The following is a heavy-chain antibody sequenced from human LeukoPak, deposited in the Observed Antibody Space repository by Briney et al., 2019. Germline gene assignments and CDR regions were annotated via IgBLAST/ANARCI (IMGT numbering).Heavy chain of an antibody. V-gene: IGHV4-34*01. Sequence: SETLSLTCAVYGGSFSGYYWSWIRQPPGKGLEWIGGINHSGSTNYNPSLKSRVTISVDTSKNQFSLKLSSVTAADTAVYYCARGRFLEWLLTGYNWFDPWGQGTLVTVSS. CDR3: ARGRFLEWLLTGYNWFDP. CDR2: INHSGST. D-gene: IGHD3-3*01. J-gene: IGHJ5*02. CDR1: GGSFSGYY.